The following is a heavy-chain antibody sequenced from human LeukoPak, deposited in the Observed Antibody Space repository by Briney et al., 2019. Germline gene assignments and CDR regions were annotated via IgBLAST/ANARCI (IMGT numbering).Heavy chain of an antibody. CDR2: ISGSGGST. CDR3: AKSLPLYYYDSSGLTFDY. D-gene: IGHD3-22*01. V-gene: IGHV3-23*01. CDR1: GFTFSSYA. J-gene: IGHJ4*02. Sequence: GGSLRPSCAASGFTFSSYAMSWVRQAPGKGLEWVSAISGSGGSTYYADSVKGRFTISRDNSKNTLYLQMNSLRAEDTAVYYCAKSLPLYYYDSSGLTFDYWGQGTLVTVSS.